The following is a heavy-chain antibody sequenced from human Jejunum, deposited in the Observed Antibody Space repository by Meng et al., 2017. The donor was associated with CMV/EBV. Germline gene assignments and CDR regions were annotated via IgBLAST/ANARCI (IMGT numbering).Heavy chain of an antibody. CDR1: GFTVGGYY. CDR3: ARDPWNKGLDP. V-gene: IGHV3-11*01. CDR2: ISGSGSAI. J-gene: IGHJ5*02. D-gene: IGHD1-1*01. Sequence: AASGFTVGGYYMTWVRQAPGKGLEWLAYISGSGSAIYYTDSVKGRFTVSRDNAQNSLYLQMDSLGVEDTAVYYCARDPWNKGLDPWGQGTLVTVSS.